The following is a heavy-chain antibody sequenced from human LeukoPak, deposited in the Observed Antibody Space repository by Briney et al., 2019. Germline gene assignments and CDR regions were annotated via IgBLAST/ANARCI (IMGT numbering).Heavy chain of an antibody. V-gene: IGHV4-39*07. CDR2: IDHAGTT. Sequence: PSETLSLTCVVSGGSIITNDYWWGWIRQPPGKGLEWIGTIDHAGTTFYNVSLKSRVTISVDTSKNQFSLKLSSVTAADTAVYYCARVTYGDYDLDYYYMDVWGKGTTVTVSS. D-gene: IGHD4-17*01. J-gene: IGHJ6*03. CDR1: GGSIITNDYW. CDR3: ARVTYGDYDLDYYYMDV.